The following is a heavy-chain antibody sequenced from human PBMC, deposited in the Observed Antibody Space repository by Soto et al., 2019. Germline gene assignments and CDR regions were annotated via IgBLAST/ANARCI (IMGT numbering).Heavy chain of an antibody. J-gene: IGHJ3*02. CDR2: IYTSGST. CDR1: GGSISSGSYY. V-gene: IGHV4-61*02. D-gene: IGHD3-22*01. Sequence: PSETLSLTCTVSGGSISSGSYYWSWIRQPAGKGLEWIGRIYTSGSTNYNPSLKSRVTMSVDTSKNQFSLKLSSVTAADTAVYYCARDNTRNYYDSSGYYPDAFDIWGQGTMVTVSS. CDR3: ARDNTRNYYDSSGYYPDAFDI.